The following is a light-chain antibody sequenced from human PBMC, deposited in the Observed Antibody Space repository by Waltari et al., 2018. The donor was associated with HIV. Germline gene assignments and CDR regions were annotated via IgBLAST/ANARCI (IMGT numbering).Light chain of an antibody. J-gene: IGLJ2*01. V-gene: IGLV1-44*01. Sequence: QSVLTQPPSASGTHGQRVTLSCSGSSSNIGSTTLNWYQQLPGTAPKLLIYSYNLRPSGVPDRFSGSKSGTSASLAISGLQSEDEADYYCAAWDDSLKGPIFGGGTKVTVL. CDR1: SSNIGSTT. CDR3: AAWDDSLKGPI. CDR2: SYN.